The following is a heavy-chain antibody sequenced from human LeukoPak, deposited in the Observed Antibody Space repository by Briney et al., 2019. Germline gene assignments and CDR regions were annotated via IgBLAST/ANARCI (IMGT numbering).Heavy chain of an antibody. Sequence: GGSLRLSCAASGLTFSSYAMSWVRRAPGQGLEWVSSISESGRSTYYADTVKGRFTISRDNSKNTLYLQMNSLRAEDTALYYCAKGSSGPDYWGLGTPVTVSS. J-gene: IGHJ4*02. D-gene: IGHD1-26*01. CDR2: ISESGRST. CDR3: AKGSSGPDY. V-gene: IGHV3-23*01. CDR1: GLTFSSYA.